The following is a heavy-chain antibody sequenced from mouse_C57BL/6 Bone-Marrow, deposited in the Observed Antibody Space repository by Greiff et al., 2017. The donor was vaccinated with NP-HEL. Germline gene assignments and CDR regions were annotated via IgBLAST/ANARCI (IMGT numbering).Heavy chain of an antibody. CDR3: ARPPYYYGSGGAMDY. CDR2: IYPGSGNT. J-gene: IGHJ4*01. D-gene: IGHD1-1*01. V-gene: IGHV1-76*01. CDR1: GYTFTDYY. Sequence: VQRVESGAELVRPGASVKLSCKASGYTFTDYYINWVKQRPGQGLEWIARIYPGSGNTYYNEKFKGKATLTAETSSSTAYMQLSSLTSEDSAVYFCARPPYYYGSGGAMDYWGQGTSVTVSS.